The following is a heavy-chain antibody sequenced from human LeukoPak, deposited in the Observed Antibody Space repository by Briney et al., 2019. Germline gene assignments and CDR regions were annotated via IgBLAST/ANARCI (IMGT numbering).Heavy chain of an antibody. CDR3: AREKTQVRYDSSGYYLDY. J-gene: IGHJ4*02. CDR2: IKQDGSEK. D-gene: IGHD3-22*01. CDR1: GFTFSSYW. V-gene: IGHV3-7*01. Sequence: PGGSLRLSCAASGFTFSSYWMSWVRQAPGKGLEWVANIKQDGSEKYYVDSVKGRSTISRDNAKNSLYLQMNRLRAEDTAVYYCAREKTQVRYDSSGYYLDYWGQGTLVTVSS.